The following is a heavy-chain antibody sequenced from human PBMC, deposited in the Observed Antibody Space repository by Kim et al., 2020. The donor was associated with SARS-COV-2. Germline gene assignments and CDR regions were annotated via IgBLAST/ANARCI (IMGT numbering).Heavy chain of an antibody. CDR1: GFTFSSYG. J-gene: IGHJ4*01. CDR2: ISYDGSNK. CDR3: AKGTYYYDSSGYAPFDY. V-gene: IGHV3-30*18. D-gene: IGHD3-22*01. Sequence: GGSLRLSCAASGFTFSSYGMHWVRQAPGKGLEWVAVISYDGSNKYYADSVKGRFTISRDNSKNTLYLQMNSLRAEDTAVYYCAKGTYYYDSSGYAPFDY.